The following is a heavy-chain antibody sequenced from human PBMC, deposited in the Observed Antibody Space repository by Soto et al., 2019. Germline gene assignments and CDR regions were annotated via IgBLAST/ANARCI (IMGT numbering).Heavy chain of an antibody. Sequence: QLQLQESGSGLVKTSQTLSLTCAVSGGSIGGVGYSWSWIRQPPGGGLEWIGYMYHSGTFLKSPSLKTRLTMSLDMSKNQFSLTLNSMTAADTAVYYCARAQFYSGSGNYINLMFDAWGQGIQVTVSS. CDR1: GGSIGGVGYS. CDR2: MYHSGTF. D-gene: IGHD3-10*01. V-gene: IGHV4-30-2*01. CDR3: ARAQFYSGSGNYINLMFDA. J-gene: IGHJ5*02.